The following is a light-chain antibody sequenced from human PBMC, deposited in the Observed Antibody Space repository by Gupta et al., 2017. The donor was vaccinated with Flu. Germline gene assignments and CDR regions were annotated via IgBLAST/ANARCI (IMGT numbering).Light chain of an antibody. CDR2: DVS. Sequence: VTISCTGTSSDVGGYNYVSWYQQHPGKAPKVMIYDVSKRPSGVPDRFSGSKSGNTASLTISGLQAEDEADYYCCSHGGSYFYWVFGGGTKLTVL. CDR1: SSDVGGYNY. CDR3: CSHGGSYFYWV. J-gene: IGLJ3*02. V-gene: IGLV2-11*01.